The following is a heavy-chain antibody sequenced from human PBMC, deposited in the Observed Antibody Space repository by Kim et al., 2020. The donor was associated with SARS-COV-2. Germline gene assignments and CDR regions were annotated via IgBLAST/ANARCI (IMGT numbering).Heavy chain of an antibody. CDR1: GYTFTSYD. CDR2: MNPNSGNT. Sequence: ASVKVSCKASGYTFTSYDINWVRQATGQGLEWMGWMNPNSGNTGYAQKFQGRVTMTRNTSISTAYMELSSLRSEDTAVYYCARGGAILYCSGGSCYLELGYYYGMDVWGQGTTVTVSS. V-gene: IGHV1-8*02. J-gene: IGHJ6*02. CDR3: ARGGAILYCSGGSCYLELGYYYGMDV. D-gene: IGHD2-15*01.